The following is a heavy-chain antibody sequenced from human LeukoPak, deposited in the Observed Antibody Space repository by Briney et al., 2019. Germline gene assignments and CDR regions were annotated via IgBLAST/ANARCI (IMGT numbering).Heavy chain of an antibody. V-gene: IGHV4-61*08. CDR1: GGSISSGGYY. Sequence: PSQALSLTCTVSGGSISSGGYYWSWIRQHPGKGLEWIGYIYYSGSTNYNPSLKSRVTISVDTSKNQFSLKLSSVTAADTAVYYCARERVYGSGSYSDYYGMDVWGKGTTVTVSS. D-gene: IGHD3-10*01. J-gene: IGHJ6*04. CDR3: ARERVYGSGSYSDYYGMDV. CDR2: IYYSGST.